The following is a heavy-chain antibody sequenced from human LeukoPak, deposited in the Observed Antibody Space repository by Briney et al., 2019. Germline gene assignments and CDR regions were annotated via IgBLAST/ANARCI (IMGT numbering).Heavy chain of an antibody. J-gene: IGHJ4*02. V-gene: IGHV3-21*01. CDR3: ARDPLGGSYDY. D-gene: IGHD1-26*01. CDR2: ISSSSSYI. Sequence: GGSLRLPCAASGFTFSSYSMNWVRQAPGKGLEWVSSISSSSSYIYYADSVKGRFTISRDNAKNSLYLQMNSLRAEDTAVYYCARDPLGGSYDYWGQGTLVTVSS. CDR1: GFTFSSYS.